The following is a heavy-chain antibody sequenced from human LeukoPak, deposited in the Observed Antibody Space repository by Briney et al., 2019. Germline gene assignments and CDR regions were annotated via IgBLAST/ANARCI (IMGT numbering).Heavy chain of an antibody. CDR3: ARDVRGDPLDAFDI. V-gene: IGHV3-53*01. D-gene: IGHD2-21*02. J-gene: IGHJ3*02. Sequence: GGSLRLSCAASGFTVSSNYMSWVRQAPGKGLEWVSVIYSGGGTYYADSVKGRFTISRDNSKNTLYLQMNSLRAEDTAVYYCARDVRGDPLDAFDIWGQGTMVTVSS. CDR1: GFTVSSNY. CDR2: IYSGGGT.